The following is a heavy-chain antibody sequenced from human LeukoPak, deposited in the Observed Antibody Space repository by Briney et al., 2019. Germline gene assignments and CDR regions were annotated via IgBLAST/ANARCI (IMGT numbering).Heavy chain of an antibody. CDR3: ARGALGYCSGGSCYIRYYYYMDV. D-gene: IGHD2-15*01. CDR2: ISSSSSYI. V-gene: IGHV3-21*01. J-gene: IGHJ6*03. Sequence: PGGSLRLSCAASGFTFSSYSMNWVRQAPGKGLEWVSSISSSSSYIYYADSVKGRFTISRDNAKNSLYLQMNSLRAEDTAVYYCARGALGYCSGGSCYIRYYYYMDVWGKGTTVTVSS. CDR1: GFTFSSYS.